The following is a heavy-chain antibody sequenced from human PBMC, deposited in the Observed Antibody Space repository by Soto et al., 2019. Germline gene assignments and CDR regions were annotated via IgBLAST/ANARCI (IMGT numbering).Heavy chain of an antibody. J-gene: IGHJ6*02. D-gene: IGHD3-16*01. Sequence: GGSLRLSCAASGFTFSTYLMSWVRQAPGKGLEWVANIKQGGNEKFYVDSVKGRFTISRDNDKKSLYLQMDSLRVEDTAVYYCVGALTYEVPYYYYGMDVWGQGTTVTVSS. CDR3: VGALTYEVPYYYYGMDV. V-gene: IGHV3-7*01. CDR2: IKQGGNEK. CDR1: GFTFSTYL.